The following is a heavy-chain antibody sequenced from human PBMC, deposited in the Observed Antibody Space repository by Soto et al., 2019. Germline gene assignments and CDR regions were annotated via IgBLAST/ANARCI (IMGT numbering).Heavy chain of an antibody. Sequence: QGQLVQSGPEVKKPGASVKVSCKASGYTFSRYGISWVRQAPGQGLEWMGWISGYIGDTKYAQKVQGRVTMTIDTSTYPAYMELRSLTSDDTAIYYCAKNGQPPYYYYGMDVWGQGTTVTVSS. CDR1: GYTFSRYG. CDR3: AKNGQPPYYYYGMDV. CDR2: ISGYIGDT. V-gene: IGHV1-18*01. D-gene: IGHD2-8*01. J-gene: IGHJ6*02.